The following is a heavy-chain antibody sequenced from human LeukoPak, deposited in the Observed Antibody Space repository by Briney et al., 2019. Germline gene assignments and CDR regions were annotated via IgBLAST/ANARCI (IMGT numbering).Heavy chain of an antibody. V-gene: IGHV3-64D*06. Sequence: PGGSLRLSCSASGTAFRTYAMHWVRQPPGKGLYYVSAISINGGSTYYAYSVRGRFTISRDNSKNTLYLQMSSLRPDDTAVYYCVRTYDENPLGWFDPWGQGTLVTVSS. CDR3: VRTYDENPLGWFDP. D-gene: IGHD5-12*01. CDR1: GTAFRTYA. CDR2: ISINGGST. J-gene: IGHJ5*02.